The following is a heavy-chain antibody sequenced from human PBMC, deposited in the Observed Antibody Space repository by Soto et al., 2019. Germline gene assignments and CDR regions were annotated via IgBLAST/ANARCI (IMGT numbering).Heavy chain of an antibody. V-gene: IGHV4-30-2*01. CDR2: IYHTVTT. J-gene: IGHJ4*02. CDR1: GGSINSGDYS. CDR3: LDY. Sequence: PSETLSLTCTVSGGSINSGDYSWTWIRQPPGKSLEWIGYIYHTVTTYFNMSLKGRVTISVDRSNNQFSLKLSSVIAAATDVYYYLDYWGQGMLVTVSS.